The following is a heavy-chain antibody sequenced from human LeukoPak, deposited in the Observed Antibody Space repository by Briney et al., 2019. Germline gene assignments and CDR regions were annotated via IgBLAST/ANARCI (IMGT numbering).Heavy chain of an antibody. V-gene: IGHV4-39*01. J-gene: IGHJ4*02. CDR3: ARHPYSSSWFNY. Sequence: SSETLSLTCSVSGVSISSTSYYWGWIRQPPGKGLEWIGSIFYSGSTFYNPSLKSRVTISVDTSKNQFSLKLNSVTAADTAVYYCARHPYSSSWFNYWGPGTLVTVSS. CDR1: GVSISSTSYY. CDR2: IFYSGST. D-gene: IGHD6-13*01.